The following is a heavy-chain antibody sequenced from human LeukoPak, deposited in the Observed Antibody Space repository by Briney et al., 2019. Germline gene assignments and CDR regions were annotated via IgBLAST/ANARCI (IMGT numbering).Heavy chain of an antibody. Sequence: SGGSLRLSCTASGFTFGDYAMSWVRQAPGKGLERVGFIRSKAYGGTTEYAASVKGRFTISRDDSKSIAYLQMNSLKTEDTAVYYCTCYYDFWSGYTMDVWGKGTTVTVSS. V-gene: IGHV3-49*04. J-gene: IGHJ6*04. CDR1: GFTFGDYA. D-gene: IGHD3-3*01. CDR3: TCYYDFWSGYTMDV. CDR2: IRSKAYGGTT.